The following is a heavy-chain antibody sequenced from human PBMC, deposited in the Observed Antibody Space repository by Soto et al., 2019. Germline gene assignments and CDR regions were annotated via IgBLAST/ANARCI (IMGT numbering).Heavy chain of an antibody. V-gene: IGHV4-59*01. J-gene: IGHJ3*02. CDR1: GGSISSYY. Sequence: PSETLSLTCTVSGGSISSYYWSWIRQPPGKGLEWIGYIYYSGSTNYNPSLKSRVTISVDTSKNQFSLKLSSVTAADTAVYYCAGWLIPDAFDIWGQGTMVTVSS. CDR3: AGWLIPDAFDI. D-gene: IGHD3-16*01. CDR2: IYYSGST.